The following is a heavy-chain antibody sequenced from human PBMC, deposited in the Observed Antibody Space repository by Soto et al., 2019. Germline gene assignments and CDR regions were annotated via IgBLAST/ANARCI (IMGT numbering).Heavy chain of an antibody. CDR1: GFTFSYYG. CDR2: IWYDGSNI. J-gene: IGHJ4*02. CDR3: ARGVDYGDYAIDY. D-gene: IGHD4-17*01. Sequence: QVQIMESGGGVVQAGRSLRLSCAASGFTFSYYGMHWVRQAPGKGLEWVAVIWYDGSNIYYADSVKGRFTISRDNSENTLHLQMNSLRAEDTAVYYCARGVDYGDYAIDYWGQGTLVTVSS. V-gene: IGHV3-33*01.